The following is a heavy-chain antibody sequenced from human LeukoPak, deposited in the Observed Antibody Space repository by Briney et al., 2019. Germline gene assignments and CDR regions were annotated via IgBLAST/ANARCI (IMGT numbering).Heavy chain of an antibody. J-gene: IGHJ4*02. V-gene: IGHV3-23*01. Sequence: GGSLRLSCAASGFTFSNYVMSWVRQAPGKGLEWVSGISGSGGSIYYADSVKGRFTISRDSSKNTLNLQMNSLRADDTAVYYCARVGGPGYSSGWYGYWGQGTLVTVSS. CDR1: GFTFSNYV. D-gene: IGHD6-19*01. CDR2: ISGSGGSI. CDR3: ARVGGPGYSSGWYGY.